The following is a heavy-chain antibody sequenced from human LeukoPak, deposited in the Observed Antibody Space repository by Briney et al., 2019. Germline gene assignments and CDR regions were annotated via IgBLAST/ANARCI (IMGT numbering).Heavy chain of an antibody. CDR2: IKRKTDGGTT. Sequence: GGSLRLSCAASGFTFSNAWMSWVRQAPGKGLEWVGRIKRKTDGGTTDYAAPVKDRFTISRDDSKNTLYLQMNSLKTEDTAVYYCATETNDFWSGYYAGLVSWGQGTLVTVSS. CDR3: ATETNDFWSGYYAGLVS. V-gene: IGHV3-15*01. CDR1: GFTFSNAW. D-gene: IGHD3-3*01. J-gene: IGHJ5*02.